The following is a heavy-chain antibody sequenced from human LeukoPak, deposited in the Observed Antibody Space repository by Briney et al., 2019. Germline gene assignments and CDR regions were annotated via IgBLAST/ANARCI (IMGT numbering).Heavy chain of an antibody. J-gene: IGHJ4*02. CDR1: GFTFSSYA. D-gene: IGHD1-26*01. V-gene: IGHV3-30-3*01. Sequence: GGSLRLSCAASGFTFSSYAMHWVRQAPGKGLEWVAVISYDGSNKYYADSVKGRFTISRDNSKNTLYLQMNSLRAEDTAVYYCARSIVGATYFDYWGQGTLVTVS. CDR3: ARSIVGATYFDY. CDR2: ISYDGSNK.